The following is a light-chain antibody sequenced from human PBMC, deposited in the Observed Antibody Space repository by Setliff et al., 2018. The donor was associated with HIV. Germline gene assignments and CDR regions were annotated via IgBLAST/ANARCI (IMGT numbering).Light chain of an antibody. Sequence: QSALTQPRSVSGSPGQSVTISCTGTSSDVGGYKYVSWYQQHPGKAPKLMIYDVSNRPSGVSNRFSGSKSGNTASLTISGLQAEDEADYYCSSYTSSSTPYVFGTGTKVTVL. CDR3: SSYTSSSTPYV. CDR2: DVS. CDR1: SSDVGGYKY. V-gene: IGLV2-14*01. J-gene: IGLJ1*01.